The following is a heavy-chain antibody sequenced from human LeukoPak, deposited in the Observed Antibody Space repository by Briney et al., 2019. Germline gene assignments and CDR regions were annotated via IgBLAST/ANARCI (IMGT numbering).Heavy chain of an antibody. J-gene: IGHJ5*02. CDR2: INHSGST. Sequence: SETLSLTCAVYGGSFSGYYWSWIRQPPGKGLEWIGEINHSGSTNYNPSLKSRVTISVDTSKNQFSLKLSSVTAADTAVYYCASHYYGSGSQTNWFDPWGQGTLVTVSS. CDR1: GGSFSGYY. CDR3: ASHYYGSGSQTNWFDP. D-gene: IGHD3-10*01. V-gene: IGHV4-34*01.